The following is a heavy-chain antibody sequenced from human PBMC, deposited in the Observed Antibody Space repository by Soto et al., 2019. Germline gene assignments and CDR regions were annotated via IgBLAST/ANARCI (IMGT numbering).Heavy chain of an antibody. J-gene: IGHJ4*02. CDR1: GFTFRNYG. V-gene: IGHV3-48*01. D-gene: IGHD5-12*01. CDR3: ARDQRHLRHGYSDY. Sequence: GGSLRLSCAASGFTFRNYGMNWVRQAPGKGLEWVSCIGIGSSTKYYADSVKGRFTISRDNAKNSLYLQMNSLRAEDTAVYYCARDQRHLRHGYSDYWGQGTLVTVSS. CDR2: IGIGSSTK.